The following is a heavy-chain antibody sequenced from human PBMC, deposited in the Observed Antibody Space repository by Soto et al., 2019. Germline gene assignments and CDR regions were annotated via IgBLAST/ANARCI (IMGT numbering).Heavy chain of an antibody. Sequence: ASVKVSCKASGYTFTSYAMHWVRQAPGQRLEWMGWINAGNGNTKYSQKFQARVTITRDTSASTAYMELSRLRSADTAVYYCARDYYGSGSYYYYYYYMDVWGKGTTVTVSS. CDR3: ARDYYGSGSYYYYYYYMDV. V-gene: IGHV1-3*01. D-gene: IGHD3-10*01. J-gene: IGHJ6*03. CDR2: INAGNGNT. CDR1: GYTFTSYA.